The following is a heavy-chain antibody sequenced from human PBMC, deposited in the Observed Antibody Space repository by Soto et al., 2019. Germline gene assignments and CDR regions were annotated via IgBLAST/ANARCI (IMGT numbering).Heavy chain of an antibody. V-gene: IGHV3-23*01. J-gene: IGHJ4*02. Sequence: PGGSLRLSCAASVFTFRDYAMIWVRQAPGRGLEWVSGVSNSGSSTYYADSVKGRFTISRDNSKNTLYLQMNSLRAEDTAVYYCAKHSREATTCCGEDWGQGTRVTVSS. D-gene: IGHD2-2*01. CDR3: AKHSREATTCCGED. CDR1: VFTFRDYA. CDR2: VSNSGSST.